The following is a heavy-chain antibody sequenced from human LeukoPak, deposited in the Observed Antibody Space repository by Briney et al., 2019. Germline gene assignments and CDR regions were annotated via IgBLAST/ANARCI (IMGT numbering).Heavy chain of an antibody. CDR3: VKEGYKSGWSLRHFDS. CDR1: GFSFSSYA. V-gene: IGHV3-64D*06. Sequence: PGGSLRLSCSASGFSFSSYAMHWVRQAPGKGLEYVSTISSNGGSTYYADSVKGRFAISRDNSKNTLYLQMSSLRADDTAVYYCVKEGYKSGWSLRHFDSWGQGTLVTVSS. D-gene: IGHD6-19*01. J-gene: IGHJ4*02. CDR2: ISSNGGST.